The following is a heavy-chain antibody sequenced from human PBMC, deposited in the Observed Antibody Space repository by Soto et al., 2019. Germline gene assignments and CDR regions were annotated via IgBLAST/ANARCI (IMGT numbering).Heavy chain of an antibody. J-gene: IGHJ3*02. CDR2: IYYSGST. D-gene: IGHD2-2*01. CDR3: ARQSMPIVVVPAVMEDAFDI. Sequence: QLQLQESGPGLVKPSETLSLTCTVSGGSISSSSYYWGWIRQPPGKGLEWIGSIYYSGSTYYNPSLKSRVTISVDTSKNQFSLKLSSVTAADTAVYYCARQSMPIVVVPAVMEDAFDIWGQGTMVTVSS. CDR1: GGSISSSSYY. V-gene: IGHV4-39*01.